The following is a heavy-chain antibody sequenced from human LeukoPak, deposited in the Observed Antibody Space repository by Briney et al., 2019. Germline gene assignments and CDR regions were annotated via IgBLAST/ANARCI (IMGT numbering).Heavy chain of an antibody. CDR3: ARGGTYDFWSDYPSAGLDV. V-gene: IGHV1-2*02. D-gene: IGHD3-3*01. CDR2: INPNSGGT. J-gene: IGHJ6*02. CDR1: GYTFTSYD. Sequence: ASVKVSCKASGYTFTSYDINWVRQATGQGLEWMGWINPNSGGTSYAQKFQGRVTLTRDTSTSTASMELSRLTSDDTAVYYCARGGTYDFWSDYPSAGLDVWGQGTTVTVSS.